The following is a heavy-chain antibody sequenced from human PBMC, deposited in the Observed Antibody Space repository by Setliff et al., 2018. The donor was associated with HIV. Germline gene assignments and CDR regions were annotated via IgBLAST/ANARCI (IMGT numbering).Heavy chain of an antibody. J-gene: IGHJ3*01. Sequence: GSGPTLVNPTQTLTLTCTFSGFSLSTTGVGVGWIRQPPGKALECLALIYWDDDKRHSPSLKNKLTITKDTSKNQVVLTQTNMEPVDTATYYCAHRRPAPVAAAVYGDAFEFWCQGTMFTVS. CDR3: AHRRPAPVAAAVYGDAFEF. CDR2: IYWDDDK. D-gene: IGHD6-13*01. V-gene: IGHV2-5*02. CDR1: GFSLSTTGVG.